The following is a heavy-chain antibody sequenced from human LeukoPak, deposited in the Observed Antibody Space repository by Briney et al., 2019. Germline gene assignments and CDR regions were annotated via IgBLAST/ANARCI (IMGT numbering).Heavy chain of an antibody. CDR1: GGSISSGGYY. D-gene: IGHD4-17*01. CDR2: IYYSGST. J-gene: IGHJ4*02. Sequence: SETLSLTCTVSGGSISSGGYYWCWIRQHPGRGLEWIGYIYYSGSTYYNPSLKSRVTISVDTSKNQFSLKLSSVTAADTAVYYCARCGKDGDYVQNWGQGTLVTVSS. V-gene: IGHV4-31*03. CDR3: ARCGKDGDYVQN.